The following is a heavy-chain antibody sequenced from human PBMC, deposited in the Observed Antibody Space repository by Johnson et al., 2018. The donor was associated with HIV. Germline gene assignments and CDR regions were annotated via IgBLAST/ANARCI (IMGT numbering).Heavy chain of an antibody. Sequence: QVQPVESGGGLVKPAGPLRLSSAASGLTFSDYSMSWIRQAPGKGLEWVSYISSTGITIDHADSVRGRFTVSRDNSKNTLYLQMNSLRAGDTAVYYCARENWGAFDLWGQGTMVTVSS. CDR3: ARENWGAFDL. CDR1: GLTFSDYS. D-gene: IGHD7-27*01. V-gene: IGHV3-11*04. J-gene: IGHJ3*01. CDR2: ISSTGITI.